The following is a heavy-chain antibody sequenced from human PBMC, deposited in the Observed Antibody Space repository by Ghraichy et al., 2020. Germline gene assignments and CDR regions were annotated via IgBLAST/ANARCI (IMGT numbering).Heavy chain of an antibody. J-gene: IGHJ6*02. V-gene: IGHV3-21*01. CDR1: GFTFSSYS. Sequence: GGSLRLSCAASGFTFSSYSMNWVRQAPGKGLEWVSSISSSSSYIYYADSVKGRFTISRDNAKNSLYLQMNSLRAEDTAVYYCARDQSSTSCYTCSYYYYGMDVWGQGTTVTVSS. CDR3: ARDQSSTSCYTCSYYYYGMDV. D-gene: IGHD2-2*02. CDR2: ISSSSSYI.